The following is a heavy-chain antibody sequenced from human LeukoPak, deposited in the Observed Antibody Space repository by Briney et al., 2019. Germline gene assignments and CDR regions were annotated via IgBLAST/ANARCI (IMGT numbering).Heavy chain of an antibody. Sequence: PGGSLRLSCAASGFTFSNAWMSWVRQAPGKGLEWVGRIKSRTDGGTTDYAAPVKGRFTISRDDSKNTLYLQMNSLKTEDTAVYYCTLHNRIKPGYSSGWYLSQPEYFQHWGQGTLVTVSS. V-gene: IGHV3-15*01. CDR2: IKSRTDGGTT. D-gene: IGHD6-19*01. CDR1: GFTFSNAW. J-gene: IGHJ1*01. CDR3: TLHNRIKPGYSSGWYLSQPEYFQH.